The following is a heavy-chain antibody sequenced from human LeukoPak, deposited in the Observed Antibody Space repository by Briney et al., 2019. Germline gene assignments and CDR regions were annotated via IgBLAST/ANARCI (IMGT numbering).Heavy chain of an antibody. J-gene: IGHJ6*03. CDR2: ISAYNGNT. D-gene: IGHD3-10*01. CDR1: GYTFTSYG. Sequence: ASVKVSCKASGYTFTSYGISWVRQAPGQGLEWMGWISAYNGNTNYARKLQGRVTKTTDTSTSTAYMELRSLRSDDTAVYYCARFHIYGSGSYYYYYYMDVWGKGTTVTVSS. V-gene: IGHV1-18*01. CDR3: ARFHIYGSGSYYYYYYMDV.